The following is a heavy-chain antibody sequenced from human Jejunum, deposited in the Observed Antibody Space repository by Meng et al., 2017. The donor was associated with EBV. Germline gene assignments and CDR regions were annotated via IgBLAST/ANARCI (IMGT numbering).Heavy chain of an antibody. D-gene: IGHD3-22*01. Sequence: EVQLVESGGGLVKPGGSLRLPCTVSVFTFSDAWTASGFTFSKAWMSWVRQAPGKGLEWGGRIKSKTHGEATDYAAPVKGRFTISRDDSKNTLFLQMNSLKTEDTAVYFCTHQYYCDTCGPYFGDWGLGALVTVSS. V-gene: IGHV3-15*01. J-gene: IGHJ4*02. CDR1: GFTFSKAW. CDR2: IKSKTHGEAT. CDR3: THQYYCDTCGPYFGD.